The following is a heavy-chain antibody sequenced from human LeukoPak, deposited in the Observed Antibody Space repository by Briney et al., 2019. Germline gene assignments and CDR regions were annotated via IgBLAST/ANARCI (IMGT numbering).Heavy chain of an antibody. CDR1: GGTFSSYA. CDR2: IIPILGTA. J-gene: IGHJ4*02. Sequence: ASVKVSCKASGGTFSSYAISWVRQAPGQGLEWMGGIIPILGTANYAQKFQGRVTITADKSTSTAYMELSSLRSEDTAVYYCARELDSSGWYFDYWGQGTLVTVSS. V-gene: IGHV1-69*06. CDR3: ARELDSSGWYFDY. D-gene: IGHD6-19*01.